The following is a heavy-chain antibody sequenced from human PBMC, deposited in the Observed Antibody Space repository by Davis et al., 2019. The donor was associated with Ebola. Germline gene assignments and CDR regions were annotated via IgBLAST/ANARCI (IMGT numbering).Heavy chain of an antibody. CDR3: AGGSPPTMWFGEWGFDY. Sequence: LTLSCTVSGGSISSGDYYWSWIRQPPGKGLDWIGYIYHSGSTYYNPSLQSRVTISVDTSKNQFSLKLSSVTAADTAVYYCAGGSPPTMWFGEWGFDYWGQGTLVTVSS. V-gene: IGHV4-30-4*08. D-gene: IGHD3-10*01. CDR2: IYHSGST. CDR1: GGSISSGDYY. J-gene: IGHJ4*02.